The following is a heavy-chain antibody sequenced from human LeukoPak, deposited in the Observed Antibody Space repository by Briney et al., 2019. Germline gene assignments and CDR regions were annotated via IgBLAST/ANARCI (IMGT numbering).Heavy chain of an antibody. CDR3: AKPDRLTVTAQFDY. V-gene: IGHV3-23*01. D-gene: IGHD4-17*01. CDR1: GFTFSIYA. Sequence: GGSLRLSCAASGFTFSIYAMTWVRQAPGKGLEWVSAISGGGGGTYYADSVKGRFTISRDNSKNSLYLQMNSLRAEDTAVYYCAKPDRLTVTAQFDYWGQGTLVTVSS. J-gene: IGHJ4*02. CDR2: ISGGGGGT.